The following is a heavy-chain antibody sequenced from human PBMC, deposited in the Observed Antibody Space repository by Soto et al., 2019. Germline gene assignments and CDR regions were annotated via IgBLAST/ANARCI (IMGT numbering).Heavy chain of an antibody. J-gene: IGHJ4*02. CDR1: GFTFSDYY. Sequence: QVQLVESGGGSVKPGGSLRLSCEASGFTFSDYYMTWVRQAPGKGLEWVSHISSGSTYTSYADSVKGRFTISRENDKNSVYLQMNNLRVEDTAVYLCAKSRRNGWYEGIDDWGRGTLVTVSS. D-gene: IGHD6-19*01. CDR2: ISSGSTYT. V-gene: IGHV3-11*05. CDR3: AKSRRNGWYEGIDD.